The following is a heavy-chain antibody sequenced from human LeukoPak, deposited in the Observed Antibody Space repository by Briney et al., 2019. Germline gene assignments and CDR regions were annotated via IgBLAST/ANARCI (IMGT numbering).Heavy chain of an antibody. Sequence: GASVKVSCKASGGTFSSYAISWVRQAPGQGLEWMGWINPNSGGTNYAQKFQGRVTMTRDTSISTAYMELSRLRSDDTAVYYCARSPSHIRFGVIITRHRGMDVWGQGTTVTVSS. CDR2: INPNSGGT. CDR1: GGTFSSYA. V-gene: IGHV1-2*02. J-gene: IGHJ6*02. CDR3: ARSPSHIRFGVIITRHRGMDV. D-gene: IGHD3-10*01.